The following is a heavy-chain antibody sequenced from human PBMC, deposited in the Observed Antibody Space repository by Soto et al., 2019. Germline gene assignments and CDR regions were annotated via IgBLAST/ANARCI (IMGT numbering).Heavy chain of an antibody. D-gene: IGHD3-3*01. CDR2: IYYSGST. J-gene: IGHJ4*02. V-gene: IGHV4-30-4*01. CDR3: ARFQSGYYDSWSGYNMGLDY. CDR1: GGSISSGDYY. Sequence: PSETLSLTCTVSGGSISSGDYYWSWIRQPPGKGLEWIGYIYYSGSTYYNPSLKSRVTISVDTSKNQFSLKLSSVTAADTAVYYCARFQSGYYDSWSGYNMGLDYWGQGTLVTVYS.